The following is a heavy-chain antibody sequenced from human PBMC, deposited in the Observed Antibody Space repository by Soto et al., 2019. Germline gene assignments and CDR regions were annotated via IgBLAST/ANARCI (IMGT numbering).Heavy chain of an antibody. Sequence: EVQLLESGGGLVQPGGSLRLSCAASGFSFSNYAMSWVRQAPGQGLEWVSAISNTGGITYYADSVKGSFTISRDNSRNTLYLQMHSLRAEDTAIFYCAKDSPTVTTGYFDYWGQGILITVSS. CDR2: ISNTGGIT. CDR3: AKDSPTVTTGYFDY. CDR1: GFSFSNYA. D-gene: IGHD4-17*01. J-gene: IGHJ4*02. V-gene: IGHV3-23*01.